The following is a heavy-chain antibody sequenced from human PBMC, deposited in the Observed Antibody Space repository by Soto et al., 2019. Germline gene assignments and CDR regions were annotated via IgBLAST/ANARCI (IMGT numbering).Heavy chain of an antibody. V-gene: IGHV4-30-4*01. D-gene: IGHD1-26*01. CDR3: ARDRSSGSVIDY. J-gene: IGHJ4*02. CDR1: GGSISSGDYY. CDR2: IYYSGST. Sequence: SETLSLTCTVSGGSISSGDYYWSWIRQPPGKGLEWIGYIYYSGSTYYNPSLKSRVTISVDTSKNQFSLKLSSVTAADTAVYYCARDRSSGSVIDYWGQGTLVTVSS.